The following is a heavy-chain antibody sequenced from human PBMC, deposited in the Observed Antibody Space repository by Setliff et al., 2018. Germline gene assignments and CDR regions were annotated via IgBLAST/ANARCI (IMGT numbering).Heavy chain of an antibody. CDR2: VKSNTDGGAI. D-gene: IGHD1-26*01. J-gene: IGHJ4*02. V-gene: IGHV3-15*07. CDR1: GFTFSKAW. CDR3: IRDTHMSGAYYFDY. Sequence: GGSLRLSCAVSGFTFSKAWMHWVRQAPGKGLEWVGRVKSNTDGGAIDYAAPVKGRFTISRDDSKNTVFLQMNSLKTEDTAVYYCIRDTHMSGAYYFDYWGQGTLVTVSS.